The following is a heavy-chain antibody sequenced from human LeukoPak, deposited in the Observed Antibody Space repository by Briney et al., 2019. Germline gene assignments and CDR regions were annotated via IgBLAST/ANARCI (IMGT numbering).Heavy chain of an antibody. D-gene: IGHD3-16*02. Sequence: ASVKVSCKASGYTFTSYGISWVRQAPGQGLEWMGWISAYNGKTNYAQKLQGRVTMTTDTSTSTAYMELRSLRSDDTAVYYCARSGAVVRDYVWGGYRYTYWGQGTLVTVSS. CDR3: ARSGAVVRDYVWGGYRYTY. CDR1: GYTFTSYG. V-gene: IGHV1-18*01. CDR2: ISAYNGKT. J-gene: IGHJ4*02.